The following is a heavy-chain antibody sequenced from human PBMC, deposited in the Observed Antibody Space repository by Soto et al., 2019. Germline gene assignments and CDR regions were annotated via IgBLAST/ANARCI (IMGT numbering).Heavy chain of an antibody. J-gene: IGHJ3*02. D-gene: IGHD3-10*01. Sequence: ASVKVSCKASGYTFTSYYMRWVRQAPGQGLEWMGIINPSGGSTSYAQKFQGRVTMTRDTSTSTVYMELSSLRSEDTAVYYCARGDYYGSGSYPPWVTDAFDIWGQGTMVTVSS. CDR3: ARGDYYGSGSYPPWVTDAFDI. CDR1: GYTFTSYY. V-gene: IGHV1-46*01. CDR2: INPSGGST.